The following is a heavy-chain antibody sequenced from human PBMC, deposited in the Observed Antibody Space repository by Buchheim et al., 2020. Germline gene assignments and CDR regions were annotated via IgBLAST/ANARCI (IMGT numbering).Heavy chain of an antibody. CDR2: ISGSGGST. CDR3: AKTGNYYDSSGYYPDY. CDR1: GFTFSSYT. V-gene: IGHV3-23*01. D-gene: IGHD3-22*01. J-gene: IGHJ4*02. Sequence: EVQLLESGGGLVQPGGSLRLSCAASGFTFSSYTMSWVRQAPGKGLEWVSAISGSGGSTYYADSVKGRFTISRDNSKNTMYLQMNSLRAEDTAVYYCAKTGNYYDSSGYYPDYWGQGTL.